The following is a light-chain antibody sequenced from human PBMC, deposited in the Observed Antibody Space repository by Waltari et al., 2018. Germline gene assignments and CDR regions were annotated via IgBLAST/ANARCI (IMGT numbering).Light chain of an antibody. CDR2: HND. V-gene: IGLV1-36*01. CDR1: SSNIDSNS. J-gene: IGLJ1*01. CDR3: ATWDDGLTGPI. Sequence: QSVLTQPPSASEAASKSITMSCSGSSSNIDSNSLSWYQQVPRTAPKLLIYHNDRRASGVSDRFSGSKSGTSASLAISGLQSEDEADYFCATWDDGLTGPIFGTGTRLTVL.